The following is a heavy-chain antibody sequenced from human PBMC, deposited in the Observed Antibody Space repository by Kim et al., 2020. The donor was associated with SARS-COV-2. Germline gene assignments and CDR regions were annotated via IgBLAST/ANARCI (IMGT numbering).Heavy chain of an antibody. CDR1: GGSISSSSYY. D-gene: IGHD3-10*01. V-gene: IGHV4-39*01. Sequence: SETLSPTCTVSGGSISSSSYYWGWIRQPPGKGLEWIGSIYYSGSTYYNPSLKSRVTISVDTSKNQFSLKLSSVTAADTAVYYCARRSALELLWFGELFSAYYFDYWGQGTLVTVSS. CDR2: IYYSGST. J-gene: IGHJ4*02. CDR3: ARRSALELLWFGELFSAYYFDY.